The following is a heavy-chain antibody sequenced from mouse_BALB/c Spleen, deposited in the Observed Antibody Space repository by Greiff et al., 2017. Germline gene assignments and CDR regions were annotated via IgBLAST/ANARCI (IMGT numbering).Heavy chain of an antibody. D-gene: IGHD1-1*01. CDR1: GYTFTSYD. Sequence: VQLQESGPELVKPGASVKISCKASGYTFTSYDINWVKQRPGQGLEWIGWIYPGDGSTKYNEKFKGKATLTADKSSSTAYMQLSSLTSENSAVYCCARGYYGSSSGFAYWGQGTLVTVSA. CDR3: ARGYYGSSSGFAY. V-gene: IGHV1S56*01. CDR2: IYPGDGST. J-gene: IGHJ3*01.